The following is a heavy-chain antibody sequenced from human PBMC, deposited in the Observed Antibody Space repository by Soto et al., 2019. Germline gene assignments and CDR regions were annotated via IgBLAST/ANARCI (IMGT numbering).Heavy chain of an antibody. V-gene: IGHV2-5*02. CDR2: IYWDDDK. CDR3: AHRSPSTLTVAKVEVSFDY. D-gene: IGHD3-10*01. CDR1: GFSLSTSGVG. Sequence: QITLKESGPTLVKPTQTLTLTFTFSGFSLSTSGVGVGWIRQPPGKALEGLALIYWDDDKRYSASLKSTLTLTKDTSHIQVGLTMTNMDPVDTATYYCAHRSPSTLTVAKVEVSFDYWGQGTLVTVSS. J-gene: IGHJ4*02.